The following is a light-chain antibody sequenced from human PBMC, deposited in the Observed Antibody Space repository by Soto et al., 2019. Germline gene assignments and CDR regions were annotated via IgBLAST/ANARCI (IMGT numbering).Light chain of an antibody. J-gene: IGKJ1*01. V-gene: IGKV1-27*01. CDR1: QGISNY. Sequence: DIQMTQSPSSLSASVGDRVTITCRASQGISNYVAWYQQKPGKVPKLLIYAASTLQSGVPSRFSGSGSGTDFTLPISSLQPEDFATYYCQKYNSAPWTFGQGTKVELK. CDR3: QKYNSAPWT. CDR2: AAS.